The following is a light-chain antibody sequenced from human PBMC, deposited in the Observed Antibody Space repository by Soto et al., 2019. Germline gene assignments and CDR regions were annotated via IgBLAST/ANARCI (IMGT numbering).Light chain of an antibody. Sequence: IVLTQSPGTLSLSPAERATLSCRASQSVPRSYLAWYQQKPAEAPRLLIYGASSSATAITDRFSGSGCGTDVTPTISSLQHADFVVYYCQQRSKWRPMTFGQGTRLEIK. V-gene: IGKV3D-20*02. CDR3: QQRSKWRPMT. CDR2: GAS. CDR1: QSVPRSY. J-gene: IGKJ5*01.